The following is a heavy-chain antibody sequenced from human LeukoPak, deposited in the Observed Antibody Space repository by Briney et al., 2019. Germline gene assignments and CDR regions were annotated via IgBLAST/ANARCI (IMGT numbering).Heavy chain of an antibody. CDR2: IYHSGST. D-gene: IGHD3-16*01. J-gene: IGHJ6*03. Sequence: SQTLSLTCTVSGGSISSGGYYWSWIRQPPGKGLEWIGYIYHSGSTYYNPSLKSRVTISVDRSKNQFSLKLSSVTAADTAVYYCARAQLWPHYYYSMDAWGKGTTVTVSS. CDR1: GGSISSGGYY. CDR3: ARAQLWPHYYYSMDA. V-gene: IGHV4-30-2*01.